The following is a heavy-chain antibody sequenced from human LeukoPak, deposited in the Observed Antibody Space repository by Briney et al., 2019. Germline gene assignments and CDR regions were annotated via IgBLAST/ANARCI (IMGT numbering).Heavy chain of an antibody. J-gene: IGHJ4*02. Sequence: GGSLRLSCAASGFTFSSYWMNWVRQAPGKGLEWVANIKQDGSEKYYVDSVKGRFTISRDNAKNSLYLQMNSLRAEDTAVYYCARRIPGLTPHIDYWGQGTLVTVSS. V-gene: IGHV3-7*01. CDR3: ARRIPGLTPHIDY. CDR1: GFTFSSYW. D-gene: IGHD2-15*01. CDR2: IKQDGSEK.